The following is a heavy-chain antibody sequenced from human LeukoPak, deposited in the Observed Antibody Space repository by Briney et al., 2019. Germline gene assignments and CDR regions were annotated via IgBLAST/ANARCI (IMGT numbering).Heavy chain of an antibody. J-gene: IGHJ5*02. D-gene: IGHD2-8*01. Sequence: ASVKVSCKASGYTFTSYAMHWVRQARGRRRAWMGWINAGNGNTKYSQKFQGRVTITRDTSASTAYMELSSLRSEDTAVYCCARGSNGVCLQGDNWFDPWGQGTLVTVSS. CDR2: INAGNGNT. CDR1: GYTFTSYA. CDR3: ARGSNGVCLQGDNWFDP. V-gene: IGHV1-3*01.